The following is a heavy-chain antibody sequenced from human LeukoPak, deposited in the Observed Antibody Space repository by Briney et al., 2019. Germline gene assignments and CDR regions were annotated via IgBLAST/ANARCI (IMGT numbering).Heavy chain of an antibody. J-gene: IGHJ4*02. Sequence: MTSQTLSLTCTVSGGSISSGGYYWSWIRQHPGKGPEWIGYIYYSGSTYYNPSLKSRVTISVNTSKNQFSLKLSSVTAADTAVYYCARGPDLYYFDYWGQGTLVTVSS. V-gene: IGHV4-31*03. D-gene: IGHD1-14*01. CDR1: GGSISSGGYY. CDR3: ARGPDLYYFDY. CDR2: IYYSGST.